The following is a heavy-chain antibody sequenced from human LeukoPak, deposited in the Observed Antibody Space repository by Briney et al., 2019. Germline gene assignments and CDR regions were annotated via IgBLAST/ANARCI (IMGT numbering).Heavy chain of an antibody. CDR1: GYTFTGYY. V-gene: IGHV1-2*02. CDR2: INPNSGGT. D-gene: IGHD6-13*01. CDR3: ARDLSAAGELDY. Sequence: ASVKVSCKASGYTFTGYYMHWVRQAPGQGLEWMGWINPNSGGTNLEQRFQGRVTMTRDTSVSTAYMELSRLRSDDTAVYYCARDLSAAGELDYWGQGTLVTVSS. J-gene: IGHJ4*02.